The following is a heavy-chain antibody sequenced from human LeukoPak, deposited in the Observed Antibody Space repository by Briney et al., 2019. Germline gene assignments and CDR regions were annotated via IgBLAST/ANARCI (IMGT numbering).Heavy chain of an antibody. CDR3: ASDYSSPRYGMDV. V-gene: IGHV3-30-3*01. Sequence: PGGSLRLSCAASGFTFSSYAMHWVRQAPGKGLEWVAVISYDGSNKYYADSVKGRFTISRDNSKNTLYLQMNSLRAEDTAVYYCASDYSSPRYGMDVWGQGTTVTVSS. CDR1: GFTFSSYA. J-gene: IGHJ6*02. CDR2: ISYDGSNK. D-gene: IGHD6-13*01.